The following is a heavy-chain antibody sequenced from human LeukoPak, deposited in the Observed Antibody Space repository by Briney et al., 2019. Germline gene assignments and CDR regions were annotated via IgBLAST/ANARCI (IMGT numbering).Heavy chain of an antibody. CDR2: INANSGGT. CDR1: GYTFTGYY. Sequence: GASVKVSCKASGYTFTGYYIHWVRQGPGQGLEWMGWINANSGGTKYAQKFQGRVTMTRDTSIRTAYMELSRLTSDDTAVYYCAFLCNGGSCYSYWFDPWGQGTLVTVSS. CDR3: AFLCNGGSCYSYWFDP. J-gene: IGHJ5*02. D-gene: IGHD2-15*01. V-gene: IGHV1-2*02.